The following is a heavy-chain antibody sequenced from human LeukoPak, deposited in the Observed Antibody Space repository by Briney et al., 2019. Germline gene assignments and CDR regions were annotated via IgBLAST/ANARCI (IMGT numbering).Heavy chain of an antibody. CDR2: INHSGST. Sequence: SETLSLTCAVYGGSFSGYYWSWIRQPPGKGLEWIGEINHSGSTNYNPSLKSRVTISVDASKNQFSLKLSSVTAADTAVYYCARGPDCDYWGRGTLVTVSS. CDR3: ARGPDCDY. D-gene: IGHD2-21*01. V-gene: IGHV4-34*01. J-gene: IGHJ4*02. CDR1: GGSFSGYY.